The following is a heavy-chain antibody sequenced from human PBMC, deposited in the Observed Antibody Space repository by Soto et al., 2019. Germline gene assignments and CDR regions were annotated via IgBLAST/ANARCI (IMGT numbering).Heavy chain of an antibody. Sequence: SETLSLTCTVSGGSISSYYWSWIRQPPGKGLEWIGYIYYSGSTNYNPPLKSRVTISVDTSKNQFSLKLSSVTAADTAVYYCARRDTAMVYTEFDYWGQGTLVTVS. V-gene: IGHV4-59*12. J-gene: IGHJ4*02. CDR1: GGSISSYY. D-gene: IGHD5-18*01. CDR2: IYYSGST. CDR3: ARRDTAMVYTEFDY.